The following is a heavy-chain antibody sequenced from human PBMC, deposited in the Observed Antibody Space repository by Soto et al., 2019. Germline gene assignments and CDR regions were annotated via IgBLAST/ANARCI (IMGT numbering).Heavy chain of an antibody. CDR1: VGSFIGYY. CDR3: ARDIYPIPMSGMEV. J-gene: IGHJ6*02. V-gene: IGHV4-34*01. CDR2: INHSGST. Sequence: PSSTXSLTGSFDVGSFIGYYCIVIRHPPGKGLELVGEINHSGSTNYNPSLKSRVTISVDTSKNQFSLKLSSVTAADTAVYYCARDIYPIPMSGMEVWGQGTTV. D-gene: IGHD2-21*01.